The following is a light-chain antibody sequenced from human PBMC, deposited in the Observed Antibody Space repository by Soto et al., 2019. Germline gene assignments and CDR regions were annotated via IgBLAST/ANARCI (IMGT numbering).Light chain of an antibody. Sequence: QSVLTQPPSASGTPGQRVTISCSGSGSNIGSDTVNWYQQLPGTAPKLLIYSINQRPSGVPDRFSGSKSGTSASLAISGLQSDDEADYYCTSFARGSTLVFGGGTKLTVL. V-gene: IGLV1-44*01. J-gene: IGLJ3*02. CDR2: SIN. CDR1: GSNIGSDT. CDR3: TSFARGSTLV.